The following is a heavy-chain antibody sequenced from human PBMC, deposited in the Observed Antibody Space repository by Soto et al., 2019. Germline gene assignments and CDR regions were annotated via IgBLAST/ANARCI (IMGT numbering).Heavy chain of an antibody. V-gene: IGHV4-31*03. D-gene: IGHD3-3*01. J-gene: IGHJ4*02. Sequence: TLPHTSTVSGASSVSSGPCWSWIRKFPGKGLEWIGYIYYTGTTYYNPSLESRLTISIDTSNNQVSLKLTSVTAADTAVYYCARDFWSGYGYFDYWGQGTLVTVSS. CDR2: IYYTGTT. CDR1: GASSVSSGPC. CDR3: ARDFWSGYGYFDY.